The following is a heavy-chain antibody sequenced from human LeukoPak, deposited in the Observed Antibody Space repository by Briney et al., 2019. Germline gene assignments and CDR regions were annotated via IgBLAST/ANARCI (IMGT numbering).Heavy chain of an antibody. CDR1: GGSISSGGYY. J-gene: IGHJ5*02. V-gene: IGHV4-31*03. Sequence: SETLSLTCTVSGGSISSGGYYWSWIRQHPGKGLEWIGYIYYSRSTYYNPSLKSRVTISVDTSKNQFSLKLSSVTAADTAVYYCARDRTYYDSSGYYNWFDPWGQGTLVTVSS. CDR2: IYYSRST. D-gene: IGHD3-22*01. CDR3: ARDRTYYDSSGYYNWFDP.